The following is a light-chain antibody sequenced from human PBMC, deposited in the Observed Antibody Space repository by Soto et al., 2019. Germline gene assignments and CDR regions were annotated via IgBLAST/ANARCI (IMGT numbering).Light chain of an antibody. CDR2: KTS. CDR3: QQYNSYPWT. Sequence: DIQMTHSPSTLSAYVGDRVTITCRASQTISSWLAWYQQKPGKAPKLLMYKTSSLESGVPSRFSGSRSGTEFTLTISSLQPDDFATYFCQQYNSYPWTFGQGTKV. CDR1: QTISSW. V-gene: IGKV1-5*03. J-gene: IGKJ1*01.